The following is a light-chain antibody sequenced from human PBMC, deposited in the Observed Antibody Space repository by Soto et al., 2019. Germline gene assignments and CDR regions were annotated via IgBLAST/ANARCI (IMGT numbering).Light chain of an antibody. CDR2: NAS. CDR1: QSMNDW. CDR3: LRYNAFAQT. Sequence: DIQMTQSPSTLSASVGDRVTITCRASQSMNDWLAWYQQKPGKAPKVLIYNASSLQSGVPSRFSGRGSGTEFTPTIDSLQPDDVATYYCLRYNAFAQTFGQGTKVEI. V-gene: IGKV1-5*01. J-gene: IGKJ1*01.